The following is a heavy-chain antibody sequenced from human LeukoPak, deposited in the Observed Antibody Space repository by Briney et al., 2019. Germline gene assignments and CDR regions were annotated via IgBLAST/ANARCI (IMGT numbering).Heavy chain of an antibody. CDR1: GASISSSTYY. V-gene: IGHV4-39*01. CDR3: ARQTGSGLFTLP. CDR2: IYYSGST. J-gene: IGHJ4*02. Sequence: SETLSLTCTVSGASISSSTYYWGWIRQPPGKGLEWIGSIYYSGSTYYNASLKSRVTISIDTSKNQISLRLTSVTAADTAMYYCARQTGSGLFTLPGGQGTLVTVSS. D-gene: IGHD3/OR15-3a*01.